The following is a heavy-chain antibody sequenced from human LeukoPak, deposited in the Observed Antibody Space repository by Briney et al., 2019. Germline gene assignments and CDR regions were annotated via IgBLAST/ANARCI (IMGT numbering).Heavy chain of an antibody. Sequence: GGSLRLSCVASGFNFNTFWMNWVRQAPGKGLERVATINQGGTEKYYVDSVKGRFTISRDNAENSLYLQMSSLRAEDTAVYYCARDGPPAGLYFDNWGQGTLVTVSS. J-gene: IGHJ4*02. CDR2: INQGGTEK. CDR1: GFNFNTFW. V-gene: IGHV3-7*01. CDR3: ARDGPPAGLYFDN. D-gene: IGHD2-2*01.